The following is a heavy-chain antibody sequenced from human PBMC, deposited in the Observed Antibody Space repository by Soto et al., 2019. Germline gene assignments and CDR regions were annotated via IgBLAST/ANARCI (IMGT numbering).Heavy chain of an antibody. D-gene: IGHD6-13*01. CDR1: CGPISSGGYY. Sequence: ALETLCLPCTVSCGPISSGGYYRSRVRQPPGKGLEWIGYIYYSGSTYYNPSLKSRVTISVDTSKNQFSLKLSSVTAADTAVYYCAREGAAAGFPPVDYWGQGTLVTVSS. V-gene: IGHV4-30-4*01. CDR2: IYYSGST. J-gene: IGHJ4*02. CDR3: AREGAAAGFPPVDY.